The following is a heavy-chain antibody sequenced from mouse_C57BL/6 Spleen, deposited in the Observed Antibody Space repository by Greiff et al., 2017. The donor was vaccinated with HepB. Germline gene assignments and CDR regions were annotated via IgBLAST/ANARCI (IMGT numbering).Heavy chain of an antibody. CDR3: TRGLYYYGSSPFDY. CDR1: GFTFSDAW. V-gene: IGHV6-6*01. Sequence: EVKLEESGGGLVQPGGSMKLSCAASGFTFSDAWMDWVRQSPEKGLEWVAEIRNKANNHATYYAESVKGRFTISRDDSKSSVYLQMNSLRAEDTGIYYCTRGLYYYGSSPFDYWGQGTTLTVSS. D-gene: IGHD1-1*01. CDR2: IRNKANNHAT. J-gene: IGHJ2*01.